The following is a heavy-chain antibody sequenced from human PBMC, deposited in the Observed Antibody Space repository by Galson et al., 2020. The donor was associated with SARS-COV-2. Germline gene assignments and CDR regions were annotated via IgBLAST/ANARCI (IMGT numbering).Heavy chain of an antibody. CDR3: ARGEPGYCSSTSCYTLDY. CDR2: IIPIFGTA. V-gene: IGHV1-69*13. CDR1: GGTFSSYA. J-gene: IGHJ4*02. Sequence: SVKVSCKASGGTFSSYAISWVRQAPGQGLEWMGGIIPIFGTANYAQKFQGRVPITADESTSTAYMELSSLRSEDTAVYYCARGEPGYCSSTSCYTLDYWGQGTLVTVSS. D-gene: IGHD2-2*02.